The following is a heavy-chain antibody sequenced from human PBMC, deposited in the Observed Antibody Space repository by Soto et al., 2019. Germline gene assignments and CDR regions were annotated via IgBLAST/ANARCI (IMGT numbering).Heavy chain of an antibody. D-gene: IGHD3-22*01. V-gene: IGHV3-15*01. J-gene: IGHJ4*02. CDR3: TTVGGYYQYYFDY. CDR1: GFTFSNAW. CDR2: IKSKTDGGTT. Sequence: TGGSLRLSCAASGFTFSNAWMSWVRQAPGKGLEWVGRIKSKTDGGTTDYAAPVKGRFTISRDDSKNTLYLQMNSLKTEDTAVYYCTTVGGYYQYYFDYWGQGTLVTVSS.